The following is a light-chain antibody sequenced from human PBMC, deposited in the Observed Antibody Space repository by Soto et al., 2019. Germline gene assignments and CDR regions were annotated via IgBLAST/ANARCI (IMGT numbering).Light chain of an antibody. CDR1: YSDIGSYND. V-gene: IGLV2-11*01. CDR2: DVS. Sequence: QSALTQPRSVSGSPGQSVTISCTGTYSDIGSYNDVSWYQHHPAKAPRLMIFDVSQRPSGVPDRFSGSKSGNTASLTISGLQTEDEADYDCCSYARTYRLMIFGEGTKLTVL. CDR3: CSYARTYRLMI. J-gene: IGLJ2*01.